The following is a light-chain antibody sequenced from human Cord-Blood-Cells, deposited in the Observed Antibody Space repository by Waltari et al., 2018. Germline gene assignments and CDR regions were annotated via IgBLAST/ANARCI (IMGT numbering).Light chain of an antibody. CDR3: MQALQTPYS. CDR2: LGS. J-gene: IGKJ2*03. CDR1: QRLLHSNGSNY. V-gene: IGKV2-28*01. Sequence: DIVMTQSPLSLPVTPGEPASISCRSSQRLLHSNGSNYLYWYLQKPWQSPQLLIYLGSNRASGVPDRFSGSGSGTDFTLKISRVEAEDVGVYYCMQALQTPYSFGQGNKLEIK.